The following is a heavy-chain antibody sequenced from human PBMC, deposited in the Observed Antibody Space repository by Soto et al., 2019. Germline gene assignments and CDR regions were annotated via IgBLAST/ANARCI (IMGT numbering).Heavy chain of an antibody. D-gene: IGHD2-15*01. CDR2: IIPIFGTA. CDR3: AREVVRYCSGGSCQAAYYYGMDV. Sequence: QVQLVQSGAEVKKPGSSVKVSCKASGGTFSSYAISWVRQAPGQGLEWMGGIIPIFGTANYAQKFQGRVTITADESTSTAYMELSSLRSEDTAVYYCAREVVRYCSGGSCQAAYYYGMDVWGQGTTVTVSS. CDR1: GGTFSSYA. V-gene: IGHV1-69*01. J-gene: IGHJ6*02.